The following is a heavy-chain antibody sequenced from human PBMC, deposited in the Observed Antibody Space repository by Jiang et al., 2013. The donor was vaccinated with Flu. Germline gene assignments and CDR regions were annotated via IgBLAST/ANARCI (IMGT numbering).Heavy chain of an antibody. V-gene: IGHV1-69*04. D-gene: IGHD2-15*01. CDR1: GGTFSSYT. CDR3: AGSRRGVGYCSGGSCLNWFDP. J-gene: IGHJ5*02. Sequence: SGAEVKKPGSSVKVSCKASGGTFSSYTISWVRQAPGQGLEWMGRIIPILGIANYAQKFQGRVTITADKSTSTAYMELSSLRSEDTAVYYCAGSRRGVGYCSGGSCLNWFDPWGQGTLVTVSS. CDR2: IIPILGIA.